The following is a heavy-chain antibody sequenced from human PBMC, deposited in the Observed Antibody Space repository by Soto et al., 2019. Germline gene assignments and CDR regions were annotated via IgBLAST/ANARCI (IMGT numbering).Heavy chain of an antibody. J-gene: IGHJ6*02. CDR3: ARDVATITIFGGVYYYYGMDV. CDR1: GGTFSSYA. D-gene: IGHD3-3*01. Sequence: GASVKVSCKASGGTFSSYAISWVRQAPGQGLEWMGGITPIFGTANYAQKFQGRVTITADKSTSTAYMELSSLRSEDTAVYYCARDVATITIFGGVYYYYGMDVWGQGTTVTVSS. CDR2: ITPIFGTA. V-gene: IGHV1-69*06.